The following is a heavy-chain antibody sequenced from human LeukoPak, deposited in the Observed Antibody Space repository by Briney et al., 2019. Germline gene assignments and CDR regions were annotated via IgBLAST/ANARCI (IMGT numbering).Heavy chain of an antibody. CDR1: GGSFSGYY. CDR2: INHSGST. D-gene: IGHD2-2*01. V-gene: IGHV4-34*01. CDR3: ARGDIVVVPAVPYNWFDP. J-gene: IGHJ5*02. Sequence: SETLSLTCAVYGGSFSGYYWSWIRQPPGKGLEWIGEINHSGSTNYNPSLKSRVTISVDTSKNQFSLKLSSVTAADTAVYYCARGDIVVVPAVPYNWFDPWGQGTLVTVSS.